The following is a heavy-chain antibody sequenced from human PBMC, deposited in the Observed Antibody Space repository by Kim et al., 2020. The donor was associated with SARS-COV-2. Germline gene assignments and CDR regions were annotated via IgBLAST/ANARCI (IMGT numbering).Heavy chain of an antibody. Sequence: SETLSLTCTVSGGSISSGGYFWTWIRQHPGKGLEWIGYIYYSGITYYNPSLKSRVTISVDTSKNQFSLKLSSVTAADTAVYYCARGAYCGGDCYSDYFDYWGQGTLVTVSS. V-gene: IGHV4-31*03. CDR3: ARGAYCGGDCYSDYFDY. CDR1: GGSISSGGYF. CDR2: IYYSGIT. D-gene: IGHD2-21*01. J-gene: IGHJ4*02.